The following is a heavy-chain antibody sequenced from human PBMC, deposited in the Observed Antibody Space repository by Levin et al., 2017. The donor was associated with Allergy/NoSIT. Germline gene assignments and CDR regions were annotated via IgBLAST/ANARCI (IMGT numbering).Heavy chain of an antibody. CDR3: AKDTPALSAGPYFDY. D-gene: IGHD2-2*01. Sequence: GALRLSCAVSGFTFSSYAMSWVRQAPGKGLEWVSGISGGGGNTYYADSVKGRFTISRDNSKNTLYLQMNSLRAEDTAVYYCAKDTPALSAGPYFDYWGQGTLVTVSS. CDR2: ISGGGGNT. CDR1: GFTFSSYA. V-gene: IGHV3-23*01. J-gene: IGHJ4*02.